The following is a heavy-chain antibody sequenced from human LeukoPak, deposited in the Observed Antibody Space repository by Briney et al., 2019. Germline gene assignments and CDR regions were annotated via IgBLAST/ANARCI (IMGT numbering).Heavy chain of an antibody. V-gene: IGHV3-11*04. CDR2: ISSSGNTI. J-gene: IGHJ6*03. CDR1: GFTFSDYY. CDR3: ARDRYNYYYYMDV. Sequence: NPGGSLRLSCVASGFTFSDYYMTWIRQAPGKGLEWVSYISSSGNTIYYADSVKGRFTISRDNAKNSLYLQMNSLRAEDTAVYYCARDRYNYYYYMDVWGKGTTVTVSS.